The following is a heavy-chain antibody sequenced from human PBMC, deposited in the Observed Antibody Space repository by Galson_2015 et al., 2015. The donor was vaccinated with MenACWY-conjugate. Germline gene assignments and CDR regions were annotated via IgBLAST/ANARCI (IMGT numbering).Heavy chain of an antibody. Sequence: SGAQVMKPGESLEISCKGAGCSFPSYWSGWGRQMPGKGLEWMGMIDPGDSETRYSSSFQGQVTISAANSFSTAYLQRSSLKASHTAMYYWARLGGSSSSYYMDVWVKGTTVTVSS. V-gene: IGHV5-51*03. CDR1: GCSFPSYW. CDR2: IDPGDSET. J-gene: IGHJ6*03. CDR3: ARLGGSSSSYYMDV. D-gene: IGHD6-6*01.